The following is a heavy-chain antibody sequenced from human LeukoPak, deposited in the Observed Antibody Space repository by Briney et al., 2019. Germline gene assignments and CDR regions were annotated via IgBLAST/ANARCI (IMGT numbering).Heavy chain of an antibody. J-gene: IGHJ4*02. CDR2: INPNSGGT. D-gene: IGHD4-23*01. Sequence: GASVKVSFKTSGYTFTVYYMHWVRQAPGQGLEWMGWINPNSGGTNYAQKFQGRVTMTRDTSISTAYMELSRLRSDDTAVYYCARAWSTVVGVDYWGQGTLVTVSS. V-gene: IGHV1-2*02. CDR1: GYTFTVYY. CDR3: ARAWSTVVGVDY.